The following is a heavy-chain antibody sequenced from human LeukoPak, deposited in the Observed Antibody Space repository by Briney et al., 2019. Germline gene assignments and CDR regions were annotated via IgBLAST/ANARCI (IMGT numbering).Heavy chain of an antibody. CDR1: GYTFTGYY. D-gene: IGHD2-2*01. J-gene: IGHJ3*02. CDR3: ARVRRPYCSSTSCPGPDAFDI. CDR2: INPNSGGT. V-gene: IGHV1-2*02. Sequence: ASVKVSCKASGYTFTGYYMHWVRQAPGQGLEWMGWINPNSGGTNYAQKFQGRVTMTRDTSTSTAYMELSRLRSGDTAVYYCARVRRPYCSSTSCPGPDAFDIWGQGTMVTVSS.